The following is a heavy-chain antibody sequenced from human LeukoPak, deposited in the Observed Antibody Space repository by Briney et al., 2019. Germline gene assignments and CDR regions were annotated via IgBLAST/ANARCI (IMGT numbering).Heavy chain of an antibody. CDR3: ARVGSSGPVVLNWFDP. CDR2: INPNSGGT. CDR1: GYTFTGYY. Sequence: ASVKVSCRASGYTFTGYYMHWVRQAPGQGLEWMGWINPNSGGTNYAQKFQGRVTMTRDTSISTAYMELSRLRSDDPAVYYCARVGSSGPVVLNWFDPWGQGTLVTVSS. J-gene: IGHJ5*02. V-gene: IGHV1-2*02. D-gene: IGHD6-19*01.